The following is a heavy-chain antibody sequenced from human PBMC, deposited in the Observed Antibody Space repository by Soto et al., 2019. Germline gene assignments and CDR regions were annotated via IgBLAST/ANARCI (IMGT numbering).Heavy chain of an antibody. Sequence: EVQLLESGGGLVQPGGSVRLSCAASGFTFTTYAMTWVRQAPGKGLEWVSAISRSGGTTYYADSVKGRFTISRDNSKNTLYLQMNSLRAEDTAVYFCANYYDSSGYYPLDYWGQGTLVTVAS. CDR1: GFTFTTYA. V-gene: IGHV3-23*01. CDR3: ANYYDSSGYYPLDY. D-gene: IGHD3-22*01. J-gene: IGHJ4*02. CDR2: ISRSGGTT.